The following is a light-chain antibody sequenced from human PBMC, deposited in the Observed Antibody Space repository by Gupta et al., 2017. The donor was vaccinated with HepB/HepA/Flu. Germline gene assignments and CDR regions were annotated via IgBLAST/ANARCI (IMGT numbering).Light chain of an antibody. J-gene: IGKJ1*01. CDR2: SAS. CDR3: LQDFNYPRT. CDR1: QAIRID. Sequence: AIQITQSPSSLSASVGDRVTITCRASQAIRIDLSWYQQKPGKAPRLLIHSASALQSGVPSRFSGRGSGTDFTLTISSLQPEDFATYYCLQDFNYPRTFGQGTKVEIK. V-gene: IGKV1-6*01.